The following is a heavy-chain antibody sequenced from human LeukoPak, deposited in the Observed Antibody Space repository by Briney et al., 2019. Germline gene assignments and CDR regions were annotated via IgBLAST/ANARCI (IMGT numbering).Heavy chain of an antibody. V-gene: IGHV4-39*01. CDR1: GVSISSGSYY. D-gene: IGHD2-15*01. CDR3: ARHCSAGSCYSAVDC. J-gene: IGHJ4*02. CDR2: IYYNGYT. Sequence: SSETLSLTCTVSGVSISSGSYYWDWIRQPPGKGLEWSGHIYYNGYTYYNPSLKSRVTISVDTSKNQFSLKLSSVTAADTAVYYCARHCSAGSCYSAVDCWGQGTLVTVSS.